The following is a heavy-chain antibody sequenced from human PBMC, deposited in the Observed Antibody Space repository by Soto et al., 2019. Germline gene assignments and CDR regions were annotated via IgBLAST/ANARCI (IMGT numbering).Heavy chain of an antibody. CDR2: TYYRSKWYN. Sequence: PSQTLSLTCAISGDSVSSNSAAWNWIRQSPLRGLEWLGRTYYRSKWYNDYAVSVKSRITINPDTSKNQFSLQLNSVTPEDTAVYYCARDEIFGVVIRYYYYGMDVWGQGTTVTVSS. CDR1: GDSVSSNSAA. V-gene: IGHV6-1*01. J-gene: IGHJ6*02. D-gene: IGHD3-3*01. CDR3: ARDEIFGVVIRYYYYGMDV.